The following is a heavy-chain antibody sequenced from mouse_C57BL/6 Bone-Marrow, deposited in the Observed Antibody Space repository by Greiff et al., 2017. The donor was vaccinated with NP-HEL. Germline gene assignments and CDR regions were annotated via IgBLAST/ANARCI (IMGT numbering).Heavy chain of an antibody. J-gene: IGHJ4*01. Sequence: VQLQQPGAELVKPGASVKLSCKASGYTFTSYWMQWVKQRPGQGLEWIGEIDPSDSSTNYNQKFKGKATLTVDTSSSTAYMQLSSLTSEDSAVYYCARDYYGTPYYAMDYWGQGTSVTVSS. CDR1: GYTFTSYW. D-gene: IGHD1-1*01. V-gene: IGHV1-50*01. CDR2: IDPSDSST. CDR3: ARDYYGTPYYAMDY.